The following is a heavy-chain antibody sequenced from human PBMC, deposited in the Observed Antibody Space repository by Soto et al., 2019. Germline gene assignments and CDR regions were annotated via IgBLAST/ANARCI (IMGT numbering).Heavy chain of an antibody. Sequence: ASVKVSCKGSGYTFTSYYMHWVRQAPGQGLEWMGIINPSGGSTSYAQKFQGRVTMTRDTSTSTVYMELSSLRSEDTAVYYCARDSLAVAGTGYFDYWDQGTLVTVS. J-gene: IGHJ4*02. D-gene: IGHD6-19*01. CDR3: ARDSLAVAGTGYFDY. CDR1: GYTFTSYY. CDR2: INPSGGST. V-gene: IGHV1-46*03.